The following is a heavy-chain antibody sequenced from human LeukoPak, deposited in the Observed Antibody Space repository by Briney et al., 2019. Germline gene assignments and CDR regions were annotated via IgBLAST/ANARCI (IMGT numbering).Heavy chain of an antibody. CDR3: ARVATTDYYYYYYMDV. J-gene: IGHJ6*03. V-gene: IGHV4-59*01. CDR2: IYYSGST. Sequence: SETLSLTCTVSGGSISSYYWSWIRQPPGKGLEWIGYIYYSGSTNYNPSLKSRVTISVDTSKNQFSLKLSSVTAADTAVYYCARVATTDYYYYYYMDVWGKGTTVTISS. D-gene: IGHD5-24*01. CDR1: GGSISSYY.